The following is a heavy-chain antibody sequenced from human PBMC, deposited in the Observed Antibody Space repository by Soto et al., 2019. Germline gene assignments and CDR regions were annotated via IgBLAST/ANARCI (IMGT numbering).Heavy chain of an antibody. D-gene: IGHD6-13*01. Sequence: GGSLRLSCAASGFTFSGSAMHWVRQASGKGLEWVGRIRSKANSYATAYAASVKGRFTISRDDSKTTTYLQMNSLKTEDTAVYYCTSVATAGFYWGLGTLVTVS. CDR3: TSVATAGFY. CDR2: IRSKANSYAT. J-gene: IGHJ4*02. CDR1: GFTFSGSA. V-gene: IGHV3-73*01.